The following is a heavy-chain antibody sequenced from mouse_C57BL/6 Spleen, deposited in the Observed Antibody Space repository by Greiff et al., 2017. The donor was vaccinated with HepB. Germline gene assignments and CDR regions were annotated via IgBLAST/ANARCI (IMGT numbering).Heavy chain of an antibody. Sequence: VQLQQSGPELVKPGASVKISCKASGYAFSSSWMNWVKQRPGKGLEWIGRIYPGDGATNYNGKFKGKATLTADKSSSTAYMQLSSLTSEDSAVYFCARDDGYDVGYFDVWGTGTTVTVSS. CDR2: IYPGDGAT. CDR1: GYAFSSSW. J-gene: IGHJ1*03. D-gene: IGHD2-2*01. V-gene: IGHV1-82*01. CDR3: ARDDGYDVGYFDV.